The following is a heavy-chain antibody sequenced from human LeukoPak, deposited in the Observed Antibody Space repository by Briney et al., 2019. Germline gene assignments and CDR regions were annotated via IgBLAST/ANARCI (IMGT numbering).Heavy chain of an antibody. CDR1: GFTFSSYG. J-gene: IGHJ6*02. CDR3: ARDRTRVVRGVFYYYGMDV. D-gene: IGHD3-10*01. V-gene: IGHV3-30*02. Sequence: QAGGSLRLPCAASGFTFSSYGMHWVRQAPGKGLEWVAFIRYDGSNKYYADSVKGRFTISRDNSKNTLYLQMNSLRAEDTAVYYCARDRTRVVRGVFYYYGMDVWGQGTTVTVSS. CDR2: IRYDGSNK.